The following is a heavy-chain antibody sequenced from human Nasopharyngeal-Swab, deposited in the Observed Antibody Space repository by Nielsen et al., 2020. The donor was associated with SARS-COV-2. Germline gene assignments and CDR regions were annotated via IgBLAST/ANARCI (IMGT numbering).Heavy chain of an antibody. CDR2: IKQDESEK. J-gene: IGHJ5*02. Sequence: VRQAPRKGLEWVANIKQDESEKYYVDSVKGRFTVSRDNAKKSLYLQMNSLRAEDTAVYYCARRISGGYDPWGQGTLVTVSS. V-gene: IGHV3-7*03. D-gene: IGHD1-26*01. CDR3: ARRISGGYDP.